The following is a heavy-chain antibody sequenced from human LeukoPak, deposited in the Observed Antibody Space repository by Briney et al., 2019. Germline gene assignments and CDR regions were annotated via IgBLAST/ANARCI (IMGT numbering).Heavy chain of an antibody. Sequence: GGPLRLSCAASGFTFDDYAMHWVRQAPGKGLEWVSGISWNSGSIGYADSVKGRFTISRDNAKNSLYLQMNSLRAEDTALYYCAKAAITMVRGLAYYYYMDVWGKGTTVTVSS. V-gene: IGHV3-9*01. CDR2: ISWNSGSI. CDR3: AKAAITMVRGLAYYYYMDV. CDR1: GFTFDDYA. D-gene: IGHD3-10*01. J-gene: IGHJ6*03.